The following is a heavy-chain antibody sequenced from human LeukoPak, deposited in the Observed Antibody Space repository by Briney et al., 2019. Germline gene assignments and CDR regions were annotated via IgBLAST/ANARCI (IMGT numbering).Heavy chain of an antibody. J-gene: IGHJ3*02. CDR2: IYYSGST. CDR1: GGSISSYY. D-gene: IGHD3-16*01. Sequence: SETLSLTCTVSGGSISSYYWSWIRQPPGKGLEWIGYIYYSGSTNYNPSLKSRVTISVDTSKNQFSLKLSSVTAADTAVYYCARGVYDYVWVRGAFDIWGQGTMVTVSS. V-gene: IGHV4-59*01. CDR3: ARGVYDYVWVRGAFDI.